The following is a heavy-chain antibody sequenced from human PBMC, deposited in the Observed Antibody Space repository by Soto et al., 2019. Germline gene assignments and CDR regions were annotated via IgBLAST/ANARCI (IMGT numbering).Heavy chain of an antibody. J-gene: IGHJ6*02. CDR1: GGSISSSNW. CDR3: ARAGFYYDSSLSMDV. D-gene: IGHD3-22*01. V-gene: IGHV4-4*02. CDR2: IYHSGST. Sequence: PSETLSLTCAVSGGSISSSNWWSWVRQPPGKGLEWIGEIYHSGSTNYNPSLKSRVTISVDKSKNQFSLKLSSVTAADTAVYYCARAGFYYDSSLSMDVWGQGTTVTVYS.